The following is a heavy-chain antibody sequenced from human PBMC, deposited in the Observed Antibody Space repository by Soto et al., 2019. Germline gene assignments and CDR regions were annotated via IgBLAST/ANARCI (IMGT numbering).Heavy chain of an antibody. CDR2: VYHNGLT. V-gene: IGHV4-4*02. CDR3: ARPMVRGAHGMDV. CDR1: GDSIGSNVW. J-gene: IGHJ6*02. D-gene: IGHD3-10*01. Sequence: SETLSLTCAVSGDSIGSNVWWSWVRQPPGKGLEWIGEVYHNGLTDYNPSLKGRVTMSADTSKNQFSLKLSSVTAADTAVYYCARPMVRGAHGMDVWGQGTTVTVSS.